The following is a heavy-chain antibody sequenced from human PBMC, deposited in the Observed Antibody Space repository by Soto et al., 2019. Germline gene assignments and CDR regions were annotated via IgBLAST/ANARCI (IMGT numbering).Heavy chain of an antibody. V-gene: IGHV3-7*03. J-gene: IGHJ6*02. CDR3: VRDGCIINTCDIYGMDV. CDR2: IEGDGSAT. Sequence: GGSLRLSCAASGFAFSSFWMSWVRQAPGKGLEWVANIEGDGSATNYLDSVKGRFTISRDNAKNSLYLQMSSLRAEDTAVYYCVRDGCIINTCDIYGMDVWGHGTTVTVSS. D-gene: IGHD3-16*01. CDR1: GFAFSSFW.